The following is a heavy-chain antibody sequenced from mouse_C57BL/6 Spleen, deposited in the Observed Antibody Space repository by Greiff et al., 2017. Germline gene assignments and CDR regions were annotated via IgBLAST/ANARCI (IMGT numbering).Heavy chain of an antibody. Sequence: QVQLQQPGPELVKPGASVKISCKASGYAFSSSWMNWVKQRPGKGLEWIGRIYPGDGDTNYNGKFKGKATLTADKSSSTAYMQLSSLTSEDSAVYFCASYGNFAAYWGQGTLVTVSA. CDR2: IYPGDGDT. CDR3: ASYGNFAAY. V-gene: IGHV1-82*01. J-gene: IGHJ3*01. CDR1: GYAFSSSW. D-gene: IGHD2-1*01.